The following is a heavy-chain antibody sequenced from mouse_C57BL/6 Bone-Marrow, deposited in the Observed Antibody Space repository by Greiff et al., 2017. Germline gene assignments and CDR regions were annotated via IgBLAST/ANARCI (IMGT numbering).Heavy chain of an antibody. CDR1: GYTFTSYG. J-gene: IGHJ1*03. CDR3: ATLRRDWYFDV. Sequence: QVQLQQSGAELARPGASVKLSCKASGYTFTSYGISWVKQRTGQGLEWIGEIYPRSGNTYYNEKFKGKATLTADKSSSTAYMELRSLTAEDSAVYFCATLRRDWYFDVWGTGTTVTVSS. D-gene: IGHD1-2*01. V-gene: IGHV1-81*01. CDR2: IYPRSGNT.